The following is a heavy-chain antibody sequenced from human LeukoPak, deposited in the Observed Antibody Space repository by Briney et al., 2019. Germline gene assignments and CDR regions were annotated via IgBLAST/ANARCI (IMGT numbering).Heavy chain of an antibody. CDR2: ISSSSSYI. Sequence: GGSLRLSCAASGFTFSSYSMNWVRQAPGKGLEWVSSISSSSSYIYYADSVKGRFTISRDNAKNSLHLQMNSLRAEDTAVYYCARVSITGVDYWGQGTLVTVSS. D-gene: IGHD7-27*01. CDR3: ARVSITGVDY. J-gene: IGHJ4*02. CDR1: GFTFSSYS. V-gene: IGHV3-21*01.